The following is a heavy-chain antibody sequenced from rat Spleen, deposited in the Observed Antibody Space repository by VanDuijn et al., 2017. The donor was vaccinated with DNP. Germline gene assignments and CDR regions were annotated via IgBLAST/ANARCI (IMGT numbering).Heavy chain of an antibody. CDR2: ISYDGSST. CDR1: GFTFSNYG. D-gene: IGHD1-11*01. J-gene: IGHJ2*01. CDR3: ARHEATEGIDFDY. V-gene: IGHV5-29*01. Sequence: EVQLVESGGGLVQPGRSLKLSCAASGFTFSNYGMAWVRQAPTKGLEWVATISYDGSSTWYRDSVKGRFTICRDNAKSTLYLQMDSLRSEDTATYYCARHEATEGIDFDYWGQGVMVTVSS.